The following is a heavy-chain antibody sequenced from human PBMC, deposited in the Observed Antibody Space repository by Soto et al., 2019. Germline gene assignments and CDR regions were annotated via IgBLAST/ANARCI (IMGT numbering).Heavy chain of an antibody. CDR1: GYTFTSYA. Sequence: ASVKVSCKASGYTFTSYAMHWVRQAPGQRLEWMGWINAGNGNTKYSQKFQGRVTITRDTSASTAYMELSSLRSEDTAVYYCATRPYGSGSYTSPIVDYWGQGTLVTVSS. CDR2: INAGNGNT. V-gene: IGHV1-3*01. J-gene: IGHJ4*02. CDR3: ATRPYGSGSYTSPIVDY. D-gene: IGHD3-10*01.